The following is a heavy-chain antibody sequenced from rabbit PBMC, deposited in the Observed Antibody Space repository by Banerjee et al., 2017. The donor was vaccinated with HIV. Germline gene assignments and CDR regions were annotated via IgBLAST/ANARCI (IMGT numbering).Heavy chain of an antibody. CDR2: IYTGDGNT. J-gene: IGHJ4*01. Sequence: QSLEESGGDLVKPGASLTLTCTASGFTLSNYWMCWVRQAPGKGPEWIACIYTGDGNTWYASWAKGRFTISKTSSTPVTLQMTSLTAADTATYFCARHSAYGGDGTFNLWGQGTLVTVS. V-gene: IGHV1S40*01. CDR1: GFTLSNYW. CDR3: ARHSAYGGDGTFNL. D-gene: IGHD6-1*01.